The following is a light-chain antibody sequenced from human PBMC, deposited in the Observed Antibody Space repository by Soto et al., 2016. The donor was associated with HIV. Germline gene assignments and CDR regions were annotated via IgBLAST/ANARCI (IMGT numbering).Light chain of an antibody. CDR1: QVIKNS. Sequence: DIQMTQSPSSLSASVGDRVTITCRPSQVIKNSLAWYQQRPGRAPKLLLYGTSTLYSGVPSRFSGSGSGTYYTLTINSLQPEDFATYYCLQHNTYPRTFGQGTKVEIK. J-gene: IGKJ1*01. V-gene: IGKV1-NL1*01. CDR2: GTS. CDR3: LQHNTYPRT.